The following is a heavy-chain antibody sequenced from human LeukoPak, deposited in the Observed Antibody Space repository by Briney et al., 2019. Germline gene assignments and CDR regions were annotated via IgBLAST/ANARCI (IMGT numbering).Heavy chain of an antibody. CDR3: ARVRGFGADYYYYYMDV. J-gene: IGHJ6*03. V-gene: IGHV4-39*07. CDR1: GGSISSSSYY. D-gene: IGHD3-10*01. CDR2: IYYSGST. Sequence: SEPLSLTCTVSGGSISSSSYYWGWIRQPPGKGLEWIGSIYYSGSTNYNPSLKSRVIISVDMSKNQFSLKLSSVTAADTAVYYCARVRGFGADYYYYYMDVWGKGTTVIVSS.